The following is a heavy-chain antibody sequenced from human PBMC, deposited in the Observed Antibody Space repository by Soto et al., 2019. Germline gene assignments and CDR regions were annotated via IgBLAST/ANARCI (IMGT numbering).Heavy chain of an antibody. Sequence: GGSLRLSCAASGFTFSSYAMSWVRQAPGKGLEWVSAISGSGGSTYYADSVKGRFTISRDNAKNSLYLQMNSLRAEDTAVYYCARVTASMNNWNFKMGLDYFDYWGQGTLVTVSS. CDR1: GFTFSSYA. CDR3: ARVTASMNNWNFKMGLDYFDY. CDR2: ISGSGGST. D-gene: IGHD1-7*01. J-gene: IGHJ4*02. V-gene: IGHV3-23*01.